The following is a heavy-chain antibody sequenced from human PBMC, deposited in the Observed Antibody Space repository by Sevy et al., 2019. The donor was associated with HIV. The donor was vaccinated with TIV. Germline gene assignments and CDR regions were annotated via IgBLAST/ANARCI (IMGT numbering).Heavy chain of an antibody. CDR1: GFTFNNYG. Sequence: GGSLRLSCAASGFTFNNYGMHWVRQAPGKGLEWVTFIRHDGSDEYYTDSVKGRFTISRDNSKNTVYLKMNSLRAEDTPVYYCARDRKVLLVVYAIPFDVFDIWGQGTMVTVSS. V-gene: IGHV3-30*02. CDR3: ARDRKVLLVVYAIPFDVFDI. D-gene: IGHD2-8*02. CDR2: IRHDGSDE. J-gene: IGHJ3*02.